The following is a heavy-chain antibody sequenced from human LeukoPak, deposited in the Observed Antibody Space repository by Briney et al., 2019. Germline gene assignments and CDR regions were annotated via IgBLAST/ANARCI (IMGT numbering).Heavy chain of an antibody. CDR3: ARDLGSSWYRYYYYYGMDV. J-gene: IGHJ6*02. Sequence: SETLSLTCAVYGGSFSGYYWSWIRQPPGEGLEWIGEINHSGSTNYNPSLKSRVTISVDTSKNQFSLKLSSVTAADTAVYYCARDLGSSWYRYYYYYGMDVWGQGTTVTVSS. D-gene: IGHD6-13*01. CDR1: GGSFSGYY. CDR2: INHSGST. V-gene: IGHV4-34*01.